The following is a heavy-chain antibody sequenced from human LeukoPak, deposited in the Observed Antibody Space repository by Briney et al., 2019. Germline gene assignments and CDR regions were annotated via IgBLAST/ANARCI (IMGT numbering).Heavy chain of an antibody. Sequence: GGSLRLSCAASGFDLSTYEMNWVRQAPGKGLEWIADITNSVHTTNYADSVKGRFTISRDNARTSLYLQMNSLRVEDTGVYYCARGDPHADLWGQGTLVTVSS. J-gene: IGHJ5*02. CDR3: ARGDPHADL. CDR2: ITNSVHTT. V-gene: IGHV3-48*03. CDR1: GFDLSTYE.